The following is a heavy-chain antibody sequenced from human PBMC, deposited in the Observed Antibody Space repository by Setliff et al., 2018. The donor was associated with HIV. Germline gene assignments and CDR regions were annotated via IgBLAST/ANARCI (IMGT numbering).Heavy chain of an antibody. D-gene: IGHD3-9*01. CDR2: ISSSGSSI. CDR3: AKNDILTGYYKGVDY. J-gene: IGHJ4*02. Sequence: LRLSCAASGFAFSSSEMNWVHQAPGKGLEWVSYISSSGSSIYYGDSGKGRFTISRDNAKNSLYLQMNSLRAEDTAVYYCAKNDILTGYYKGVDYWGQGTLVTVSS. CDR1: GFAFSSSE. V-gene: IGHV3-48*03.